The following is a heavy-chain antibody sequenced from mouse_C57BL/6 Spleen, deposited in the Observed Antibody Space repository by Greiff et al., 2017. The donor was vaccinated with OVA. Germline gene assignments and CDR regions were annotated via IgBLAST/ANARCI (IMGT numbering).Heavy chain of an antibody. Sequence: QVQLQQPGAELVRPGSSVKLSCKASGYTFTSYWMHWVKQRPIQGLEWIGNIDPSDSETHYNQKFKDKATLTVDKSSSTAYMQLSSLTSEDSAVYYCARGDDYAKFAYWGQGTLVTVSA. J-gene: IGHJ3*01. V-gene: IGHV1-52*01. D-gene: IGHD2-4*01. CDR3: ARGDDYAKFAY. CDR1: GYTFTSYW. CDR2: IDPSDSET.